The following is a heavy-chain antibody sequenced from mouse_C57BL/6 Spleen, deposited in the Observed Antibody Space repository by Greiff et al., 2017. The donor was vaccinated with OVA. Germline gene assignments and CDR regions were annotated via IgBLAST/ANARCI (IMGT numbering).Heavy chain of an antibody. D-gene: IGHD1-1*01. CDR2: IYPGSGST. V-gene: IGHV1-55*01. CDR3: ARGGFVFILDAMDY. J-gene: IGHJ4*01. CDR1: GYTFTSYW. Sequence: VQLQQPGAELVKPGASVKMSCKASGYTFTSYWITWVKQRPGQGLEWIGDIYPGSGSTNYNEKFKSKATLTVDKASSTAYMQLSSLTSEDSAVYYCARGGFVFILDAMDYWGQGTSVTVSS.